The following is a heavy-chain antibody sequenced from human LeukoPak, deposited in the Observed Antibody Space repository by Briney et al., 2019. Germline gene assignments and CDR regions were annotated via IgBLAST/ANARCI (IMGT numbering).Heavy chain of an antibody. Sequence: SETLSLTCAVYGGCFSGYYWSWIRQPPGKGLEWIGEINHSGSTNYNPSLKSRVTISVDTSKNQFSLKLSSVTAADTAVYYCASSGDYGDYGGYWGQGTLVTVSS. CDR2: INHSGST. CDR1: GGCFSGYY. CDR3: ASSGDYGDYGGY. D-gene: IGHD4-17*01. J-gene: IGHJ4*02. V-gene: IGHV4-34*01.